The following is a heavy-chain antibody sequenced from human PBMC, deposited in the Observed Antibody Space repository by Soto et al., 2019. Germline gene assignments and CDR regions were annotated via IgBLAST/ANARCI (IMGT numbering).Heavy chain of an antibody. D-gene: IGHD6-13*01. CDR3: ARSERIAAAALGY. V-gene: IGHV4-59*01. CDR2: IYYSGST. J-gene: IGHJ4*02. CDR1: GGSISSYY. Sequence: SETLSLTCTVSGGSISSYYWSWIRQPPGKGLEWIGYIYYSGSTNYNPSLKSRVTISVDTSKNQFSLKLSSVTAADTAVYYCARSERIAAAALGYWGQGTLVTVSS.